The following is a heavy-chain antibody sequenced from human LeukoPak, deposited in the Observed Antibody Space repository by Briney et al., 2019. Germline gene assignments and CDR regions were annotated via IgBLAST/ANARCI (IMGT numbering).Heavy chain of an antibody. Sequence: ASEEVFYKASGYTFTGYYLHWVRQPSGQGREWMGWINPNSGGTNCAQKFQHRVTMTRDTSNSTGYMELSSLRSDDTAVYYCARDSGTRYYYYMDVWGKGTTVSVAS. J-gene: IGHJ6*03. D-gene: IGHD1-26*01. CDR3: ARDSGTRYYYYMDV. CDR1: GYTFTGYY. V-gene: IGHV1-2*02. CDR2: INPNSGGT.